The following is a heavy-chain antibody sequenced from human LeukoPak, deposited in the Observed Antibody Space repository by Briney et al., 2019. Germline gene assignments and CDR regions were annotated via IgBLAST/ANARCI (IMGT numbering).Heavy chain of an antibody. J-gene: IGHJ4*02. CDR2: IYHSGST. CDR1: GYSISSGYY. D-gene: IGHD5-24*01. V-gene: IGHV4-38-2*02. CDR3: ARDSGDGYNWGDFDY. Sequence: SETLSLTCAVSGYSISSGYYWGWIRQPPGKGLEWVGSIYHSGSTYYNPSLKSRVTISVDTSKNQFSLKLSSVTAADTAVYYCARDSGDGYNWGDFDYWGQGTLVTVSS.